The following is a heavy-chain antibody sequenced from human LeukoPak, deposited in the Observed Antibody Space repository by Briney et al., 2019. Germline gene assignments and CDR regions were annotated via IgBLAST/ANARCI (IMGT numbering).Heavy chain of an antibody. CDR2: IHFSGST. CDR3: ARDDSSRDDSSGYHV. V-gene: IGHV4-4*07. Sequence: SETLSLTCTVSSGSINSYYWTWIRQSAEKGLEWIGRIHFSGSTNYNPALKSRVAISLDDSKNQFSLKLRSVTAADTAVYFCARDDSSRDDSSGYHVWGRGTLVTVSS. D-gene: IGHD3-22*01. J-gene: IGHJ4*02. CDR1: SGSINSYY.